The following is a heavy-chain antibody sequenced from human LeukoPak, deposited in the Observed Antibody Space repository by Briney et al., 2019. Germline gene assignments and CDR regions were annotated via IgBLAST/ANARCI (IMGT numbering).Heavy chain of an antibody. V-gene: IGHV4-59*08. CDR2: IYYSGST. J-gene: IGHJ4*02. Sequence: SETLSLTCTVSGGSINSHYWSWIRQSPGKGLEWIGDIYYSGSTKYNPSLKSRVTISVDTPKNDLSLRLTSVLAADTALYYCVRRDNTGWNYFDCWGQGILVTVSS. D-gene: IGHD6-19*01. CDR1: GGSINSHY. CDR3: VRRDNTGWNYFDC.